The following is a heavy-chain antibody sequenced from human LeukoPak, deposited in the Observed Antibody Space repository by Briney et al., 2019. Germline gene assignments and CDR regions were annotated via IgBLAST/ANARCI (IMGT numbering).Heavy chain of an antibody. D-gene: IGHD5-18*01. CDR2: IYYSGST. CDR1: GGSISSSSYY. CDR3: ARGSPGYSSNLDS. J-gene: IGHJ4*02. Sequence: SSETLSLTCTVSGGSISSSSYYWGWIRQPPGKGLEWIGSIYYSGSTYYNPSLKSRVTISVDTSKNQFSLKLSSVTAADTAVYYCARGSPGYSSNLDSWGQGTLVTVSS. V-gene: IGHV4-39*07.